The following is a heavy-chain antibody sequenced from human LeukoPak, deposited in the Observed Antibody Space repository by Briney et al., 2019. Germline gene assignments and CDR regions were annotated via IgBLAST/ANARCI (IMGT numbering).Heavy chain of an antibody. CDR2: IKNDGTVK. D-gene: IGHD5-18*01. CDR3: AKDSYSKGDY. J-gene: IGHJ4*02. CDR1: GFTFSYHW. Sequence: PGGSLRLSCAASGFTFSYHWMTWVRQAPGKGLEWVANIKNDGTVKNYVDSVKGRFTISRDNAKNSLYLQMNGLRAEDTGVYYCAKDSYSKGDYWGQGVLVTVS. V-gene: IGHV3-7*01.